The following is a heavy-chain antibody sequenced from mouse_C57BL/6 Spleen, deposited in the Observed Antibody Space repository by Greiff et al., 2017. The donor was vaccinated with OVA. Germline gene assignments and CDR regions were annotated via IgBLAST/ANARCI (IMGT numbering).Heavy chain of an antibody. CDR2: IYSGRGST. CDR3: ARAVVGYFDY. J-gene: IGHJ2*01. D-gene: IGHD1-1*01. CDR1: GYTFTSYW. V-gene: IGHV1-55*01. Sequence: QVQLQQPGAELVKPGASVKMSCKVSGYTFTSYWITWVKQRPGQGLEWIGDIYSGRGSTNYNEKFKSKATLTVETSSSTAYKQLSSLTFEDSAVYYCARAVVGYFDYWGQGTTLTVSS.